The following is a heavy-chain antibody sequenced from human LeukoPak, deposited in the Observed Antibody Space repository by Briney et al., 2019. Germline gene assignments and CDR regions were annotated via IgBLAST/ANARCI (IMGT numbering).Heavy chain of an antibody. V-gene: IGHV4-4*07. J-gene: IGHJ3*02. CDR1: GGSINTYY. Sequence: PSETLSLTCTVSGGSINTYYWSWIRQPAGKGLEWIGRISASGSTRYNPSLKSRVTMSVDTSKNQFSLELNSVTAADTAVYYCARDSARYAFDIWGQGTMVTVSS. CDR3: ARDSARYAFDI. D-gene: IGHD3-10*01. CDR2: ISASGST.